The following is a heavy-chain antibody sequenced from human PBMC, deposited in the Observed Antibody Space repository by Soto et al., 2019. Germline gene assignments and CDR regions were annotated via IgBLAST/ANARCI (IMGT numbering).Heavy chain of an antibody. Sequence: GGSLRLSCAASGFTFSSYSMNWVRQAPGKGLEWVSSISSSSSYIYYADSVKGRFTISRDNAKNSLYLQMNSLRAEDTAVYYCARDPTLRFLEWWTPNYYYYGMDVWGQGTTVTVSS. V-gene: IGHV3-21*01. CDR2: ISSSSSYI. D-gene: IGHD3-3*01. CDR3: ARDPTLRFLEWWTPNYYYYGMDV. CDR1: GFTFSSYS. J-gene: IGHJ6*02.